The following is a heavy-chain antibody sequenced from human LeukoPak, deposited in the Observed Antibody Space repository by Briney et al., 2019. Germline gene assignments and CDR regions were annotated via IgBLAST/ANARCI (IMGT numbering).Heavy chain of an antibody. J-gene: IGHJ4*02. Sequence: GGSLRLSCAASGFTFSRHWMHWVRQAPGKGLVWVARINSDGSSTSYADSVKGRFTISRDNAKNTLYPQMNSLGAEDTAVYYCARDPNYYDSSGYYRCFDYWGQGTLVTVSS. D-gene: IGHD3-22*01. CDR3: ARDPNYYDSSGYYRCFDY. CDR1: GFTFSRHW. CDR2: INSDGSST. V-gene: IGHV3-74*01.